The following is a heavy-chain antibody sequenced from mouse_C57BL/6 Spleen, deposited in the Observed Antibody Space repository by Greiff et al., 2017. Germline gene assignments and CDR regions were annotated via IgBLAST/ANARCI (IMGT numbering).Heavy chain of an antibody. V-gene: IGHV1-82*01. Sequence: VQLQQSGPELVKPGASVKISCKASGYAFSSSWMNWVKQRPGKGLEWIGRIYPGDGDTNYNGKFKGKATLTADKSSSTAYMQLSSLTSEDSAVYFCARSYYYDPYYFDYWGQGTTLTVSS. D-gene: IGHD1-1*01. J-gene: IGHJ2*01. CDR1: GYAFSSSW. CDR3: ARSYYYDPYYFDY. CDR2: IYPGDGDT.